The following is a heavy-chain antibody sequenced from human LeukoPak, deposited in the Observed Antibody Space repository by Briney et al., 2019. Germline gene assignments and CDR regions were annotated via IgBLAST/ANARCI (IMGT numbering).Heavy chain of an antibody. J-gene: IGHJ4*02. V-gene: IGHV3-21*01. D-gene: IGHD2-2*01. CDR1: GFTFSSYS. Sequence: GGSLRLSCAASGFTFSSYSMNWVRQAPGKGLEWVSSISSSSSYIYYADSVKGRFTISRDNAKNSLYLQMNSLRAEDTAVYYCVPIVVVPAATTGTGIVDYWGQGTLVTVSS. CDR3: VPIVVVPAATTGTGIVDY. CDR2: ISSSSSYI.